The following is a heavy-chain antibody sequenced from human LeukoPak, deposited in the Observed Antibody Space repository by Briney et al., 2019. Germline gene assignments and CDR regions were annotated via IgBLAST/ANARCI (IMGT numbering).Heavy chain of an antibody. CDR3: ARDSVVATIVDWFDP. D-gene: IGHD5-12*01. CDR1: GFTFSSYS. J-gene: IGHJ5*02. V-gene: IGHV3-21*01. CDR2: ISSSSSYI. Sequence: GGSLRLSCAASGFTFSSYSMNWVRQAPGKGLEWVSSISSSSSYICYADSVKGRFTISRDNAKNSLYLQMNSLRAEDTAVYYCARDSVVATIVDWFDPWGQGTLVTVSS.